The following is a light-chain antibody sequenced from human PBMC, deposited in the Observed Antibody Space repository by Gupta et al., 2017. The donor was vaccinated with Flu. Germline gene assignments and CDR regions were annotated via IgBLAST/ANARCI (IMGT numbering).Light chain of an antibody. Sequence: IVLTQSLGTLPLSPGERATLSCRASQSVSNNYLAWYQQKPGQAPRLLIFGASSRATGIPDRFRGSGSGTDFTLTISRLEPEDFAVYYCQQYGSSPGYTFGQGTKLEIK. V-gene: IGKV3-20*01. CDR1: QSVSNNY. CDR2: GAS. J-gene: IGKJ2*01. CDR3: QQYGSSPGYT.